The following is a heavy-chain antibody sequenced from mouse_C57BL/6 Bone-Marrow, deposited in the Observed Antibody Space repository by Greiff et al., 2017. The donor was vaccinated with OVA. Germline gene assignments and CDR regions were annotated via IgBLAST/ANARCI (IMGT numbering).Heavy chain of an antibody. Sequence: VQLQQSGAELVQPGDSVKLSCTASGFNITDYYMHWVKQRTEQGLEWIGRIDPEDGETKYAPKFQGRATITADTSSNTAYLQLSSLTSEDTAVNYCARKEGDERYFDVWGTGTTVTVSS. J-gene: IGHJ1*03. D-gene: IGHD3-3*01. CDR2: IDPEDGET. CDR1: GFNITDYY. CDR3: ARKEGDERYFDV. V-gene: IGHV14-2*01.